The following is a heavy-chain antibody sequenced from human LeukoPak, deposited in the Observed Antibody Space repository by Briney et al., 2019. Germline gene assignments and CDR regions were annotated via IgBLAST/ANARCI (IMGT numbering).Heavy chain of an antibody. D-gene: IGHD1-26*01. CDR2: ISSSSSTI. CDR1: GFTFSSYS. J-gene: IGHJ4*02. Sequence: GGSLRLSCAASGFTFSSYSMNWVRQAPGKGLEWVSYISSSSSTIYYADSVKGRFTISRDNAKNSLYLQMNSLRAEDTAVYYCAVGYEWELDYWGQGTLVTVSS. CDR3: AVGYEWELDY. V-gene: IGHV3-48*04.